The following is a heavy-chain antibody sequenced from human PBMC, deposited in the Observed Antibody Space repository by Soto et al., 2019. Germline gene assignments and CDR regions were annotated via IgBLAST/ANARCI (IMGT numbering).Heavy chain of an antibody. D-gene: IGHD5-12*01. CDR2: IRAYNGNT. CDR3: ARESKKWPDF. J-gene: IGHJ4*02. CDR1: GYSFSSYT. V-gene: IGHV1-18*04. Sequence: QVQLVQYGGEVKKPGASMTVSCKASGYSFSSYTINWVRQAPGQGLEWLGWIRAYNGNTKYVEKLQGRVTMTTDTSTSTAYMELRNLRSDDTAVYYCARESKKWPDFWGPGTLVTVSS.